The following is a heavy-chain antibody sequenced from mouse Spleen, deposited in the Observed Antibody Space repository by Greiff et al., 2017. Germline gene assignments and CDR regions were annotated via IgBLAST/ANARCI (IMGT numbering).Heavy chain of an antibody. CDR3: ARSGGSPFDY. V-gene: IGHV1-80*01. CDR1: GYAFSSYW. Sequence: QVQLQQSGAELVRPGSSVKISCKASGYAFSSYWMNWVKQRPGQGLEWIGQIYPGDGDTNYNGKFKGKATLTADKSSSTAYMQLSSLTSEDSAVYFCARSGGSPFDYWGQGTTLTVSS. J-gene: IGHJ2*01. D-gene: IGHD1-1*02. CDR2: IYPGDGDT.